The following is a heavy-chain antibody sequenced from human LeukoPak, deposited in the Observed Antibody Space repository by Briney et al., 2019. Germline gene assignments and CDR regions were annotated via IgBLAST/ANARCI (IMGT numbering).Heavy chain of an antibody. V-gene: IGHV5-51*01. CDR1: GYSFTDYW. Sequence: GESLKISCKGSGYSFTDYWIAWVRLMPGKGLEWMGIIYPGDSDTRYSPSFQGQVTISGDKSISTAYLQWSSLKASDTAMYYCARVHYYETSDWGNYFDYWGQGTLVTVSS. CDR2: IYPGDSDT. J-gene: IGHJ4*02. D-gene: IGHD3-22*01. CDR3: ARVHYYETSDWGNYFDY.